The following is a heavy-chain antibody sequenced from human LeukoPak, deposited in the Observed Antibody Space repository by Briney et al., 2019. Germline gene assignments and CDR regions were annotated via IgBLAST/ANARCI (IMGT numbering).Heavy chain of an antibody. V-gene: IGHV3-23*01. Sequence: GGSLRLSCAASGFTFSSYAMSWVRQAPGKGLEWVSAISGSGGSTYYADSVKGRFTISRDNSKNTLYLQMNSLRAEDTDVYYCAKDHGMITFGGVIVPEYYFDYWGQGTLVTVSS. CDR2: ISGSGGST. J-gene: IGHJ4*02. CDR3: AKDHGMITFGGVIVPEYYFDY. D-gene: IGHD3-16*02. CDR1: GFTFSSYA.